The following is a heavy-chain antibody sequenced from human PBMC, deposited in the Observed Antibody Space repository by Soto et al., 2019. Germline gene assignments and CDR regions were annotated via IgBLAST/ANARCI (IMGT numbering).Heavy chain of an antibody. V-gene: IGHV3-72*01. Sequence: GGSLRLSCAVSGFTFSDHNMDWVRQAPGKGLEWIGRSRNKANSYTTEYAASVKGRFSISRHDSENSLYLQMNSLQTEDTAVYYCVALTSHYLDVWGRGTTVTVSS. J-gene: IGHJ6*03. CDR1: GFTFSDHN. CDR2: SRNKANSYTT. CDR3: VALTSHYLDV.